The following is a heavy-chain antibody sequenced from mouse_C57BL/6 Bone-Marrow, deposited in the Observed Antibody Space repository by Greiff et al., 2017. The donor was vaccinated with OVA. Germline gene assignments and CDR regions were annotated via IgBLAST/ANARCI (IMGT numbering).Heavy chain of an antibody. CDR1: GYTFTSYW. CDR2: IDPSDSYT. CDR3: ARSPLLRYAMDY. D-gene: IGHD1-2*01. V-gene: IGHV1-59*01. J-gene: IGHJ4*01. Sequence: QVQLQQPGAELVRPGTSVKLSCKASGYTFTSYWMHWVKQRPGQGLEWIGVIDPSDSYTNYNHKFKGKATLTVDTSASTAYMQLSSLTSEDSAVYYCARSPLLRYAMDYWGQGTSVTVSS.